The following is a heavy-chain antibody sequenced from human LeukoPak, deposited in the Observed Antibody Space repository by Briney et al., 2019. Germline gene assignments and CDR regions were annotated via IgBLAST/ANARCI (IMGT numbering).Heavy chain of an antibody. V-gene: IGHV4-39*07. CDR3: ARSATVTTGYFDY. CDR1: GGSISSSGHY. D-gene: IGHD4-17*01. CDR2: IYSNENT. Sequence: SETLSLTCSVSGGSISSSGHYWGWIRQSPEKGLDWIGSIYSNENTYYNPSVKSRVTISVDTSKNQFSLKLTSVTAAETAVYYCARSATVTTGYFDYWGQGALVTVPS. J-gene: IGHJ4*02.